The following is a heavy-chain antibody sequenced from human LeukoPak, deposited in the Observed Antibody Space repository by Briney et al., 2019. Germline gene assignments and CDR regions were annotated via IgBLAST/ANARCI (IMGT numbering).Heavy chain of an antibody. CDR2: MYYSGST. J-gene: IGHJ4*02. CDR1: GGSISASRHY. Sequence: SETLSLTCTVSGGSISASRHYWGWIRQPPGKGLEWIGNMYYSGSTYYNPSLKSRVTISVDTYKSRFSLKLSSVTAADTAVYYCATTVTTRYYFDYWGQGTLVTVSS. V-gene: IGHV4-39*01. D-gene: IGHD4-17*01. CDR3: ATTVTTRYYFDY.